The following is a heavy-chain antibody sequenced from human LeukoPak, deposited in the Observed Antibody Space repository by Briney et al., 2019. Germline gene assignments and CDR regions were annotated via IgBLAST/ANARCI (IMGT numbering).Heavy chain of an antibody. Sequence: PGGSLRLSCAASGFTFSSYSMNWVRQAPGKGLEWVSSISSSSSCIYYADSVKGRFTISRDNAKNSLYLQMNSLRAEDTAVYYCARDRGSYGYWIDYWGQGTLVTVSS. D-gene: IGHD5-18*01. CDR1: GFTFSSYS. V-gene: IGHV3-21*01. CDR3: ARDRGSYGYWIDY. J-gene: IGHJ4*02. CDR2: ISSSSSCI.